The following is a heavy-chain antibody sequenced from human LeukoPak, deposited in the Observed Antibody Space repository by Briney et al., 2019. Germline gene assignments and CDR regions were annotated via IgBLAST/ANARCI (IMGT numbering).Heavy chain of an antibody. Sequence: GSLRLSCAASGFTFSNYAMSWVRQTPGKGLEWVAAISGSGGDTYYADSVKGRFTISRHNYKNTLDLHKKTLRAGGRAVYYCAKDFVVVPGLVNYFDYWGQGTLVTVSS. CDR3: AKDFVVVPGLVNYFDY. V-gene: IGHV3-23*01. J-gene: IGHJ4*02. CDR1: GFTFSNYA. CDR2: ISGSGGDT. D-gene: IGHD2-2*01.